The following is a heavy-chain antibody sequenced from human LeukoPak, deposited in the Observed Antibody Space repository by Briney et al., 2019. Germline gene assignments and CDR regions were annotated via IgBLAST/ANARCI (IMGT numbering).Heavy chain of an antibody. CDR3: ARGREKQQLYFDY. D-gene: IGHD6-13*01. CDR2: IIPIFGTA. Sequence: SVKLSCKASGATFSSYAISWVRQAPGQGLEWMGGIIPIFGTANYAQKFQGRVTITADESTSTAYMELSSLRSEDTVVYYCARGREKQQLYFDYWGQGTLVTVSS. J-gene: IGHJ4*02. CDR1: GATFSSYA. V-gene: IGHV1-69*13.